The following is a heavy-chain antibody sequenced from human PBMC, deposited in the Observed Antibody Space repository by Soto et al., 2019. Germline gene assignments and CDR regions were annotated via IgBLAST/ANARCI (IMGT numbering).Heavy chain of an antibody. CDR3: ARPPTTVTHYYYGMDV. J-gene: IGHJ6*02. CDR1: GYSFTSYW. D-gene: IGHD4-17*01. CDR2: IYPGDSDT. V-gene: IGHV5-51*01. Sequence: EVQLVQSGAEVKKPGESLKISCKGSGYSFTSYWIGWVRQMPGKGLEWMGIIYPGDSDTRYSPSFQGQVTISADKSIXXAYLQWSSLKASDTAMYYCARPPTTVTHYYYGMDVWGQGTTVTVSS.